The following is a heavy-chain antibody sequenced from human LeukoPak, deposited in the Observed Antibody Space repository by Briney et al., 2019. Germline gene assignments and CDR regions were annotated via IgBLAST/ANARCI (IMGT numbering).Heavy chain of an antibody. CDR1: GFTFSSYA. D-gene: IGHD3-16*01. J-gene: IGHJ4*02. CDR2: ISGSDGST. Sequence: GGSLRLSCAASGFTFSSYAMSWVRQAPGKGLEWVSAISGSDGSTYYADSVKGRFTISRDNSKNTLYLQMNSLRAEDTAVYCCAKMRGIVITFGGVIFDSWGQGTLATVSS. CDR3: AKMRGIVITFGGVIFDS. V-gene: IGHV3-23*01.